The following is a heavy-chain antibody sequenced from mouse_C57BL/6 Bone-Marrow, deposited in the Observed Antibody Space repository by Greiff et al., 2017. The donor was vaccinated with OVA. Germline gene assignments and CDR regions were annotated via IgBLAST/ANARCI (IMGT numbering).Heavy chain of an antibody. J-gene: IGHJ2*01. Sequence: QVHVKQPGAELVRPGSSVKLSCKASGYTFTSYWMAWVKQRPGQGLEWIGNIYPSDSETHYNQKFKNKATLTVDKSSSTAYMQLSSLTSEDSAVYYCATDYWGQGTTLTVSS. CDR2: IYPSDSET. CDR1: GYTFTSYW. CDR3: ATDY. V-gene: IGHV1-61*01.